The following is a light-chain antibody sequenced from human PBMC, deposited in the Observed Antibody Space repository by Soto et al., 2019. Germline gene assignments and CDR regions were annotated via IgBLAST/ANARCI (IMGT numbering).Light chain of an antibody. CDR1: RSDIGSNP. J-gene: IGLJ2*01. CDR2: RDN. V-gene: IGLV1-44*01. Sequence: QSVLTQPPSASGTRGQRVAISCSGGRSDIGSNPVNWYLHLPGAAPKLLIYRDNQRPSGVPDRFSGSKSGTSASLTISGLQSEDEADYFCSAWDDNIYGPVFGGGTKMTAL. CDR3: SAWDDNIYGPV.